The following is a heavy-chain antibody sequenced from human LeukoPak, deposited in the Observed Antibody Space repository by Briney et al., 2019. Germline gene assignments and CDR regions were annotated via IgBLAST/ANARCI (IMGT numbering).Heavy chain of an antibody. CDR1: GGTFTSYD. D-gene: IGHD3-10*01. CDR2: MNPSSGNT. CDR3: ARVHRVRGVPNLGY. V-gene: IGHV1-8*01. Sequence: ASVKVSCKASGGTFTSYDINWVRQATGQGLEWMGWMNPSSGNTGYAQEFQGRVTMTRNTSISTAYMELSSLRSEDTAVYYCARVHRVRGVPNLGYWGQGTLVTVSS. J-gene: IGHJ4*02.